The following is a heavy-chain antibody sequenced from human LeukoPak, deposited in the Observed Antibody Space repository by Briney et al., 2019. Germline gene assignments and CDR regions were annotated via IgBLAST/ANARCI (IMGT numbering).Heavy chain of an antibody. CDR1: GFTFSGSG. Sequence: GGSLKLSCAASGFTFSGSGIHWVRPASGKGREWVGRIISKANSYATGYVESVKGRFTISRDDSKNTAYLQMNSLKTEDTAIYYCTSKPRPPAMSDGNRDPFDIWGQGTMVIVSS. V-gene: IGHV3-73*01. CDR3: TSKPRPPAMSDGNRDPFDI. D-gene: IGHD2-2*01. CDR2: IISKANSYAT. J-gene: IGHJ3*02.